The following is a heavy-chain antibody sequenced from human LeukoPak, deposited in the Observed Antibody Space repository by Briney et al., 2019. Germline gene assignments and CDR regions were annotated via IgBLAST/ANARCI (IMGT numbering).Heavy chain of an antibody. V-gene: IGHV4-34*01. Sequence: SETLSLTCAVYGGSFSGYYWSWIRQPPGQGLEWIGEINQSGSTNYNPSLKSRVTISVDTSKNQFSLKVSSVTAADTAVYYCAGRGAPVAGASSFDFWGQGTLVTVSS. CDR3: AGRGAPVAGASSFDF. D-gene: IGHD6-19*01. CDR2: INQSGST. J-gene: IGHJ4*02. CDR1: GGSFSGYY.